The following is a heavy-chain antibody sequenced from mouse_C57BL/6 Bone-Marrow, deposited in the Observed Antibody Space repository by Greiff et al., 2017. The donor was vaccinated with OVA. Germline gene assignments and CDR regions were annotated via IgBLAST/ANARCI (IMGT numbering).Heavy chain of an antibody. J-gene: IGHJ3*01. Sequence: QVTLKVSGPGILQSSQTLSLTCSFSGFSLSTSGMGVSWIRQPSGKGLEWLAHIWWDDDKYYNPALKSRLTISKDTSKNQVFLKIANVDTADTATYYCARIEPRWLLRPAWFAYWGQGTLVTVSA. CDR1: GFSLSTSGMG. V-gene: IGHV8-8*01. CDR2: IWWDDDK. CDR3: ARIEPRWLLRPAWFAY. D-gene: IGHD2-3*01.